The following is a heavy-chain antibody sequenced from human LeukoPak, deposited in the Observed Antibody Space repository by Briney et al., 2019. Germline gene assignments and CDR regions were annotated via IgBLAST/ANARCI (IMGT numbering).Heavy chain of an antibody. CDR2: IYHSGST. J-gene: IGHJ2*01. CDR1: GYSISSGYY. D-gene: IGHD2-2*01. Sequence: SETLSLTCTVSGYSISSGYYWGWIRQPPGQGLEWIGSIYHSGSTYYNPSLKSRVTISVDKSKNQFSLKLSSVTAADTAVYYCGRYRRGMVVVPAADWYFDLWGRGTLVTVSS. V-gene: IGHV4-38-2*02. CDR3: GRYRRGMVVVPAADWYFDL.